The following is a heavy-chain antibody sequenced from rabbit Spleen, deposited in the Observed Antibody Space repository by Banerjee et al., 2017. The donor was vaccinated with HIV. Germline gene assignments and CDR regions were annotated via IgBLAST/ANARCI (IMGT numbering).Heavy chain of an antibody. D-gene: IGHD4-1*01. CDR2: IYGGSSGST. Sequence: QSLEESGGGLVKPGAALTLTCKASGFSFNSGYDMCWVRQAPGKGLEWIACIYGGSSGSTWYATWAKGRFTISKTSSTTVTLQMTSLTAADTAAYFCARDGYSRGWWGPGTLVTVS. CDR1: GFSFNSGYD. CDR3: ARDGYSRGW. J-gene: IGHJ6*01. V-gene: IGHV1S40*01.